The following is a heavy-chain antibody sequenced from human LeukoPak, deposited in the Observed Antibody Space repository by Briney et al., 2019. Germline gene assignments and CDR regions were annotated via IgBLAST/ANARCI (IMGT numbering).Heavy chain of an antibody. V-gene: IGHV3-66*01. CDR1: GFTVSSNY. Sequence: PGGSLRLSCAASGFTVSSNYMSWVRQAPGKGLEWVSVIYSGGSTYYADSVKGRFTISRDNSKNTLYLQMNSLRAEDTAVYYCARGKHSGSPYYYYYGMDVWGQGTTVTVSS. CDR3: ARGKHSGSPYYYYYGMDV. CDR2: IYSGGST. D-gene: IGHD1-26*01. J-gene: IGHJ6*02.